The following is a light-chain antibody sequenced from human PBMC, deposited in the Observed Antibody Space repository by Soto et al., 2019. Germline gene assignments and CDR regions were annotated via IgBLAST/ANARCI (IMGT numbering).Light chain of an antibody. V-gene: IGKV1-39*01. Sequence: DIQMTQSPSSLSASIGDRVTITCRASQSISTYLNWYQQKLGKAPELLIHAASSLQSEVPSRFSGSGSGTDFTLTISSRQPEDFATYYCQQSYRSPWTFGQGTKVDIK. J-gene: IGKJ1*01. CDR2: AAS. CDR3: QQSYRSPWT. CDR1: QSISTY.